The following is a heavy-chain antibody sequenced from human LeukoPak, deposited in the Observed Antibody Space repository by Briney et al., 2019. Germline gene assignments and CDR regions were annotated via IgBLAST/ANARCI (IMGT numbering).Heavy chain of an antibody. CDR3: ARTGYRGSYLDY. V-gene: IGHV3-53*01. J-gene: IGHJ4*02. CDR1: GPTVSSNY. Sequence: GGSLRLSCAASGPTVSSNYMSWVRQAPGKGLEWVSVIYSGGSTYYADSVKGRFTISRDNSKNTLYLQMNSLRAEDTAVYYCARTGYRGSYLDYWGQGTLVTVSS. CDR2: IYSGGST. D-gene: IGHD1-26*01.